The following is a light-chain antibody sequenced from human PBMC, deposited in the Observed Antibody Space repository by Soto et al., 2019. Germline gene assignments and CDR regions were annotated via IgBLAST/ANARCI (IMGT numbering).Light chain of an antibody. Sequence: EIVLTQSPGTLSLSPGERATLSCRASQSVSSSYFAWYQQKPCQAPRILIYGASSRATGIPDRFSGSGSGTDFTLNISRLEPEDFEVYYCQQYGSSPPWTFGQGTKVAIK. J-gene: IGKJ1*01. CDR1: QSVSSSY. CDR2: GAS. V-gene: IGKV3-20*01. CDR3: QQYGSSPPWT.